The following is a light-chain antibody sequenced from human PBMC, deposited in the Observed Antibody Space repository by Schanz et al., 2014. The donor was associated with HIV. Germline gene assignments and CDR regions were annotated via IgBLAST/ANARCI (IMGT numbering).Light chain of an antibody. CDR3: TSYTTNRTVA. CDR1: SSGVGSYNL. V-gene: IGLV2-14*02. Sequence: QSVLTQPSSVSGSPGQSITISCTGTSSGVGSYNLVSWYQQHPGKAPKLMIYDVSNRPSGVPDRFSGSKSGNTASLTVSGLQPDDEADYYCTSYTTNRTVAFGGGTKLTVL. CDR2: DVS. J-gene: IGLJ2*01.